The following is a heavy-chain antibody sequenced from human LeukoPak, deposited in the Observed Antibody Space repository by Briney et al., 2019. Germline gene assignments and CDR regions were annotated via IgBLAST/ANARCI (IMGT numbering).Heavy chain of an antibody. Sequence: GSLRVSCAASGFTFSNYWMTWVRQAPGKGLEWVANIKEDGSEKYYVDSVKGRFTISRDNAKNSLYLQMNSLRAEDTALYYCARDESGPAYWGQGTPVTVSS. D-gene: IGHD3-3*01. CDR1: GFTFSNYW. V-gene: IGHV3-7*01. CDR2: IKEDGSEK. J-gene: IGHJ4*02. CDR3: ARDESGPAY.